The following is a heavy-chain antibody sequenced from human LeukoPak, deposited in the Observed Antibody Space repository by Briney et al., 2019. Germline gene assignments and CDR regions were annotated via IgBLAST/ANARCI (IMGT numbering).Heavy chain of an antibody. V-gene: IGHV3-11*04. Sequence: GGSLRLSCAASGFTFSDYYMSWIRQAPGKGLEWVSYISSSGSTIYYADSVKGRFTISRDNAKNSQYLQMNSLRAEDTAVYYCARAGYYDFWSGYYPNWFDPWGQGTLVTVSS. CDR1: GFTFSDYY. CDR2: ISSSGSTI. D-gene: IGHD3-3*01. J-gene: IGHJ5*02. CDR3: ARAGYYDFWSGYYPNWFDP.